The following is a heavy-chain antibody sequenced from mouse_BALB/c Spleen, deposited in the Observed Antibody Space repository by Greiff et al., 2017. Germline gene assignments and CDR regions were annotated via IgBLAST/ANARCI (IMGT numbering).Heavy chain of an antibody. Sequence: VKLVESGPGLVAPSQSLSITCTVSGFSLTSYGVHWVRQPPGKGLEWLGVIWAGGSTNYNSALMSRLSISKDNSKSQVFLKMNSLQTDDTAMYYCARVNWDRGMDYWGQGTSVTVSS. D-gene: IGHD4-1*02. CDR2: IWAGGST. CDR3: ARVNWDRGMDY. CDR1: GFSLTSYG. V-gene: IGHV2-9*02. J-gene: IGHJ4*01.